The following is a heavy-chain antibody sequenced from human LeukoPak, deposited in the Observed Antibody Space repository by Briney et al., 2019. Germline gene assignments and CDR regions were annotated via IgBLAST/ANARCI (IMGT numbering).Heavy chain of an antibody. D-gene: IGHD4-17*01. CDR1: GGSISSYY. J-gene: IGHJ3*02. V-gene: IGHV4-4*07. Sequence: PSETLSLTCTVSGGSISSYYWSWIRQPAGKGLEWIGRIYTSGSTNYNPSLKSRVTMSVDTSKNQFSLKLSSVTAADTAAYYCAREKDDYGDYGAFDIWGQGKMVTVSS. CDR2: IYTSGST. CDR3: AREKDDYGDYGAFDI.